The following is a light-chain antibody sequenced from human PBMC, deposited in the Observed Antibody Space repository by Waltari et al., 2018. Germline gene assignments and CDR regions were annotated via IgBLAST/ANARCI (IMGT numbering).Light chain of an antibody. Sequence: IQMTQPPPSLTASVGDRVTITCRASQGIRNWLAWYQQKPGKAPKLLIYRASNLETGVPSRFSGSGSGTDFTLTISSLQPEDIATYYCQQHDNSPWTFGQGTKVEIK. CDR2: RAS. J-gene: IGKJ1*01. CDR3: QQHDNSPWT. CDR1: QGIRNW. V-gene: IGKV1-33*01.